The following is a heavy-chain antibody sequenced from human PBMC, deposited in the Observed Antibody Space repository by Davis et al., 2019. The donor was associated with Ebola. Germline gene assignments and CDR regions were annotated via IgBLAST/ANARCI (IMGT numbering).Heavy chain of an antibody. CDR3: ARPGAVPPGNWFDS. V-gene: IGHV1-18*01. CDR1: GYSFSTYG. CDR2: ISGYNGNT. Sequence: ASVKVSCKASGYSFSTYGLNWVRQAPGQGLEWVGWISGYNGNTNYAQKFQGRVTMTTDTSTSTAYMELSSLRSEDTAVYYCARPGAVPPGNWFDSWGQGTLVTVSS. D-gene: IGHD1-26*01. J-gene: IGHJ5*01.